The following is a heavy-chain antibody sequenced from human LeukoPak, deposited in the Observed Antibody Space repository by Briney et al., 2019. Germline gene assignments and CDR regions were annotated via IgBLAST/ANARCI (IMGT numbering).Heavy chain of an antibody. CDR3: AKTPYSSSWYVFDY. CDR2: IYPGDSDT. Sequence: GESLKISCKGSGYSFISYWIAWVRQMPGRGLEWMGIIYPGDSDTRYSPSFQGQVTISADKSISTAYLQWSSLKASDSAIYYCAKTPYSSSWYVFDYWGQGTLVTVSS. J-gene: IGHJ4*02. CDR1: GYSFISYW. V-gene: IGHV5-51*01. D-gene: IGHD6-13*01.